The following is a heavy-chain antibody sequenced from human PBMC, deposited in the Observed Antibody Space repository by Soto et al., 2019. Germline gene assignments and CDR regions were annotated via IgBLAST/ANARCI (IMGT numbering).Heavy chain of an antibody. J-gene: IGHJ4*02. V-gene: IGHV4-59*01. CDR2: IYYSGST. Sequence: SETLSLTCTVSGGSISSYYWSWIRQPPGKGLEWIGYIYYSGSTDYNPSLKSRVTISVGTSKNQFSLKLSSVTAADTAVYYCASSLYDFWVYDYWGQETLVTVSS. D-gene: IGHD3-3*01. CDR1: GGSISSYY. CDR3: ASSLYDFWVYDY.